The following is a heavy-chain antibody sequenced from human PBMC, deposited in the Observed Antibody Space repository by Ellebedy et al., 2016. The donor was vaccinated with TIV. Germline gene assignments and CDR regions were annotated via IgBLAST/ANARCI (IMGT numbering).Heavy chain of an antibody. Sequence: GESLKISCAASGFTFSSYSMNWVRQAPGKGLEWVSSISSSSSYIYYADSVRGRFTISRDNSKNTLYLQMNSLRAEDTAVYYCARDLIMVRGVTPRGFYYYKGMDVWGQGTTVTVSS. J-gene: IGHJ6*02. D-gene: IGHD3-10*01. CDR2: ISSSSSYI. V-gene: IGHV3-21*01. CDR3: ARDLIMVRGVTPRGFYYYKGMDV. CDR1: GFTFSSYS.